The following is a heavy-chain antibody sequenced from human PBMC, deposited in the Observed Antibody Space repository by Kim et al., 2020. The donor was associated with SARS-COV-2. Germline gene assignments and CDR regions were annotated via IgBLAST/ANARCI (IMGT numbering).Heavy chain of an antibody. V-gene: IGHV3-11*03. CDR1: GFPFSDFY. D-gene: IGHD6-13*01. CDR3: ARPYSSTWFDYDR. CDR2: ISTTSTYT. Sequence: GGSLRLSCTASGFPFSDFYMSWIRQAPGKGLEWVSYISTTSTYTNYAESVRGRFTISRDNAKSSLFLQMDNLRGEDTAVYFCARPYSSTWFDYDRWGLGTLVTVSS. J-gene: IGHJ5*02.